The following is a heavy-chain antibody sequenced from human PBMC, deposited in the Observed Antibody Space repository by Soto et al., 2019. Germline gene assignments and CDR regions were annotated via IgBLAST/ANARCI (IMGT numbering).Heavy chain of an antibody. D-gene: IGHD2-21*02. CDR1: GFTVSDHW. CDR3: ARVNCSGDTCFFGGTH. J-gene: IGHJ4*02. CDR2: INSGGSRT. Sequence: EVQLAESGGVLVQPGGSLRLSCVASGFTVSDHWMHWVRQAPGKGLVWVSRINSGGSRTNYADSVKGQFTISRDNARNTLYLEMNSLSVEDTAVYYCARVNCSGDTCFFGGTHWGRGTLVTVSS. V-gene: IGHV3-74*01.